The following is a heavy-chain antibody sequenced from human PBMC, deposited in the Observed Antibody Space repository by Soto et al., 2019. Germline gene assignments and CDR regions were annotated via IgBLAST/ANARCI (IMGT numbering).Heavy chain of an antibody. J-gene: IGHJ6*02. CDR3: ARDALAYYYGMDV. CDR2: INPSGGST. Sequence: ASVKVSCKASGYTFTSYYMHWVRQAPGQGLEWMGIINPSGGSTSYAQKFQGRVTMTRDTSTSTVFMELSSLRSEDTAVYYCARDALAYYYGMDVWGQGTTVTVSS. V-gene: IGHV1-46*01. CDR1: GYTFTSYY.